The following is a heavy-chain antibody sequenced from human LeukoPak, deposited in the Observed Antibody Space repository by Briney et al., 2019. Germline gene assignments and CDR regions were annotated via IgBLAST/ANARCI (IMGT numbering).Heavy chain of an antibody. V-gene: IGHV3-23*01. Sequence: GGSLRLSSAASGFTFSSYAMHWVRQAPGKGLEWVSAISGSGGSTYYADSVKGRFTISRDNSKNTLYLQMNSLRAEDTAVYYCAKDSLPLPSYEDFDYWGQGTLVTVSS. D-gene: IGHD3-3*01. CDR1: GFTFSSYA. J-gene: IGHJ4*02. CDR3: AKDSLPLPSYEDFDY. CDR2: ISGSGGST.